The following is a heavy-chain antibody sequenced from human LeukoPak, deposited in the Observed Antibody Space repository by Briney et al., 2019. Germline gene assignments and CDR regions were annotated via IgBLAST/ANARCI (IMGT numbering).Heavy chain of an antibody. D-gene: IGHD3-10*01. J-gene: IGHJ6*02. Sequence: ASVKVSCKASGYTFTGYYMHWVRQAPGQGLEWMGWINPNSGGTNYAQKFQGWVTMTRDTSISTAYMELSRLRSGDTAVYYCARGGSPEGYYYYGMDVWGQGTTVTVSS. CDR2: INPNSGGT. CDR3: ARGGSPEGYYYYGMDV. V-gene: IGHV1-2*04. CDR1: GYTFTGYY.